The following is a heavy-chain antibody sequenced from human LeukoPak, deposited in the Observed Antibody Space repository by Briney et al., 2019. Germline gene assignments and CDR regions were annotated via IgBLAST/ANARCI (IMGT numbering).Heavy chain of an antibody. V-gene: IGHV4-61*02. J-gene: IGHJ4*02. D-gene: IGHD4/OR15-4a*01. CDR3: ARADYGGNYGY. Sequence: SETLSLTCTASGGSISSGSYYWSWLRQPAGKGLEWIGRIYTSGSTNYNPSLKSRVTISVDTSKNQFSLKLSSVTAADTAVYYCARADYGGNYGYWGQGTLVTVSS. CDR1: GGSISSGSYY. CDR2: IYTSGST.